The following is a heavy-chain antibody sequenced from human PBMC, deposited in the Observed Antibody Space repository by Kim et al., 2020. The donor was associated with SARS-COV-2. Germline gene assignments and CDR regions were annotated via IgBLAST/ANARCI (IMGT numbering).Heavy chain of an antibody. J-gene: IGHJ6*02. Sequence: KVRFTISRDNAKNSLYLQMNSLRDQHTAVYYCARDIVRRIMIVVGSRGMDVWGQGTTVTVSS. V-gene: IGHV3-48*02. CDR3: ARDIVRRIMIVVGSRGMDV. D-gene: IGHD3-22*01.